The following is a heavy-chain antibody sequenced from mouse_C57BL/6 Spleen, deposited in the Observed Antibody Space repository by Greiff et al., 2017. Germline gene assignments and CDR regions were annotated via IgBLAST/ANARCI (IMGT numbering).Heavy chain of an antibody. CDR3: ARNYGYSWFAY. D-gene: IGHD2-2*01. J-gene: IGHJ3*01. CDR1: GFTFSDYG. CDR2: ISSGSSTI. V-gene: IGHV5-17*01. Sequence: EVHLVESGGGLVKPGGSLKLSCAASGFTFSDYGMHWVRQAPEKGLEWVAYISSGSSTIYYADTVKGRFTISRDNAKNTLFLQMTSLRSEDTAMYYCARNYGYSWFAYWGQGTLVTVSA.